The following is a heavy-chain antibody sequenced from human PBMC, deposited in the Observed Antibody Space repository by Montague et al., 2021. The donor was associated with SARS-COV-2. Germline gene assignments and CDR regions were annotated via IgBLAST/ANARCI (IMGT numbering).Heavy chain of an antibody. Sequence: SETLSLTCTASGGSISSYYWSWIRQPPGKGLEWIGYIYYGGSTNYNPSLKSRVTISVDTSKNQFSLKLSSVTAADAAVYYCARDDFRWDFDCWGQGTLVTVSS. V-gene: IGHV4-59*12. CDR2: IYYGGST. J-gene: IGHJ4*02. CDR1: GGSISSYY. CDR3: ARDDFRWDFDC. D-gene: IGHD2/OR15-2a*01.